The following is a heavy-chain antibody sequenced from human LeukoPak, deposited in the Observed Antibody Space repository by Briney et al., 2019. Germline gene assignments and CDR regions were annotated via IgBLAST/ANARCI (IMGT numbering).Heavy chain of an antibody. CDR3: ARVRYCSGGSCYGWFDP. CDR2: IYYSGST. J-gene: IGHJ5*02. V-gene: IGHV4-59*01. CDR1: GGSISSYH. D-gene: IGHD2-15*01. Sequence: SETLSLTCTVSGGSISSYHWSWIRQPPGKGLEWIGYIYYSGSTNYNPSLKSRVTISVDTSKNQFSLKLSSVTAADTAVYYCARVRYCSGGSCYGWFDPWGQGTLVTVSS.